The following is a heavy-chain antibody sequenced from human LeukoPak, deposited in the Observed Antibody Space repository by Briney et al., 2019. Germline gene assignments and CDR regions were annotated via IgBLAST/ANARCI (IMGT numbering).Heavy chain of an antibody. CDR3: ARGRCRNSGCRPYFDY. J-gene: IGHJ4*02. CDR2: IYYSEST. CDR1: GDSISNYY. V-gene: IGHV4-59*01. D-gene: IGHD2/OR15-2a*01. Sequence: SETLSLTCTVSGDSISNYYWSWIRQPPGKGLEWIGHIYYSESTNYNPSLKSRVTISTDTSKSQFSLNLRSVTAEYTGIYYCARGRCRNSGCRPYFDYWGQGTQVTVSS.